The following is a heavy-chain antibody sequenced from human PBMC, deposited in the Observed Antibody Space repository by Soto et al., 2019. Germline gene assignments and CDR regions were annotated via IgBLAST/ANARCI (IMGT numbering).Heavy chain of an antibody. D-gene: IGHD5-12*01. Sequence: SETLSLTCTVSGGSISSGGYYWSWIRQHPGKGLEWIGYIYYSGSTYYNPSLKSRVTISVDTSKNQFSLKLSSVTAADTAVYYCARWETTLGGGYVVPFYYYGMDVWGQGTTVTVSS. J-gene: IGHJ6*02. CDR3: ARWETTLGGGYVVPFYYYGMDV. V-gene: IGHV4-31*03. CDR2: IYYSGST. CDR1: GGSISSGGYY.